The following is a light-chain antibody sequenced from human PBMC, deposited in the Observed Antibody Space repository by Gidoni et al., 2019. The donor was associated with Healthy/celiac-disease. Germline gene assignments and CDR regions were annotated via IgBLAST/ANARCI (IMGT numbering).Light chain of an antibody. CDR2: LGS. J-gene: IGKJ1*01. Sequence: DMVMNQSPLSLPVTHGEPASISCRSSQSLLHSNGYNYLDWYLQKPGQSPQLLIYLGSTRASGVPDRFSGSGSGTDFTLKISIVEAEDVGVYYCMQALQTPPWTFGQGTKVEIK. CDR1: QSLLHSNGYNY. V-gene: IGKV2-28*01. CDR3: MQALQTPPWT.